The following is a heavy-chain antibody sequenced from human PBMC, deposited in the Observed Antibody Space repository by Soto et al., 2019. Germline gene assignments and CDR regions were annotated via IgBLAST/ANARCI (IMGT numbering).Heavy chain of an antibody. V-gene: IGHV3-48*02. CDR3: ARGERYCSGGSCPGWFDP. J-gene: IGHJ5*02. CDR2: ISSSSSTM. Sequence: GGSLRLSCAASGFTFSSYSMNWVRQAPGKGLEWVSYISSSSSTMYYADSVKGRFTISRDNAKNSLYLQMNSLRDEDTAVYYCARGERYCSGGSCPGWFDPWGQGTLVTVSS. D-gene: IGHD2-15*01. CDR1: GFTFSSYS.